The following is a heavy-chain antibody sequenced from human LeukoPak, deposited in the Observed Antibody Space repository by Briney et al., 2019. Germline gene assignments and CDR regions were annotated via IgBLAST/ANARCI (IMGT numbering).Heavy chain of an antibody. CDR2: ISGSGGST. Sequence: SGGSLRLSCAASGFTVSSSYMSWVRQAPGKGLEWVSAISGSGGSTYYADSVKGRFTISRDNSKNTLYLQMNSLRAEDTAVYYCAKAERYCGGDCYPYYFDYWGQGTLVTVSS. CDR3: AKAERYCGGDCYPYYFDY. J-gene: IGHJ4*02. CDR1: GFTVSSSY. V-gene: IGHV3-23*01. D-gene: IGHD2-21*02.